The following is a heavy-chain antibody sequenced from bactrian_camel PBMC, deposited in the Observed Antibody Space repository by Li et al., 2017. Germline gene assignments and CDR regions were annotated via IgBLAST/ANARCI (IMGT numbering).Heavy chain of an antibody. CDR3: AADSLPGGNPLTMPGAFFAWP. V-gene: IGHV3S63*01. Sequence: HVQLVESGGGSVQAGGSLRLSCVHSGMTAASYSMAWFRQAPGKEREGLAVIYPPIHFSHYADSVRGRFTISQDNTKNTVYLQMNSLKPEDAGMYYCAADSLPGGNPLTMPGAFFAWPWGQGTQVTVS. CDR2: IYPPIHFS. D-gene: IGHD4*01. CDR1: GMTAASYS. J-gene: IGHJ6*01.